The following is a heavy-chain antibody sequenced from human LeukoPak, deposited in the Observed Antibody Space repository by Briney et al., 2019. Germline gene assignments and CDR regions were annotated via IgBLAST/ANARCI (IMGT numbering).Heavy chain of an antibody. CDR2: MYPGDSDT. CDR1: GYSFSNYW. J-gene: IGHJ4*02. V-gene: IGHV5-51*01. D-gene: IGHD3-16*01. Sequence: GESLKISCKGSGYSFSNYWIGWVRQMPGKGLEWMGIMYPGDSDTRYSPSFQGQVTISADKSISTAYLQWSSLKASDTAMYYCARWGVLCSERYANQYYFDYWGQGTLVTVSS. CDR3: ARWGVLCSERYANQYYFDY.